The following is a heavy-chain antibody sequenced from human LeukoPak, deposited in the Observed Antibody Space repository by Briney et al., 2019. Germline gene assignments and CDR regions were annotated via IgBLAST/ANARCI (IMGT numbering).Heavy chain of an antibody. V-gene: IGHV3-21*04. J-gene: IGHJ4*02. CDR2: ISISSNYI. CDR3: AKDRAAYYGSGSLYYFDY. D-gene: IGHD3-10*01. CDR1: GFTFSRYS. Sequence: PGGSLRLSCAASGFTFSRYSMNWVRQAPGKGLEWVSSISISSNYIYYADSVKGRFTISRDNSKNTVYLQMNSLRAEDTAVYYCAKDRAAYYGSGSLYYFDYWGQGTLVTVSS.